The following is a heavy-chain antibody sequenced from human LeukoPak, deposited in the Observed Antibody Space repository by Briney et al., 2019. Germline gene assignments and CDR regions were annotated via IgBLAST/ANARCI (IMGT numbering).Heavy chain of an antibody. CDR3: ARQRYYDSSGTVRYYFDY. D-gene: IGHD3-22*01. CDR1: GGSISSYY. V-gene: IGHV4-59*04. Sequence: SETLSLTCTVSGGSISSYYWSWLRQSPGKGLEWIGYIYYSGSTYYNPSLKSRVTISVDTSKNQFSLKLSSVTAADTAVYYCARQRYYDSSGTVRYYFDYWGQGTLVTVSS. J-gene: IGHJ4*02. CDR2: IYYSGST.